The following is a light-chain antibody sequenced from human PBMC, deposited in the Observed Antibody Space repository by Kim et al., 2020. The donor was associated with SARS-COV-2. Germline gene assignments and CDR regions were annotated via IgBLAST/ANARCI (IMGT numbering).Light chain of an antibody. J-gene: IGLJ2*01. CDR1: NLGDKN. Sequence: SVSPGQTAIITCSGNNLGDKNVCWYQQRPGQSPLLVIYEDIKRTSGIPERVSGSNSGNTATLTISGTQAMDEADYYCQAWDSSTVVFGRGTQLTVL. V-gene: IGLV3-1*01. CDR2: EDI. CDR3: QAWDSSTVV.